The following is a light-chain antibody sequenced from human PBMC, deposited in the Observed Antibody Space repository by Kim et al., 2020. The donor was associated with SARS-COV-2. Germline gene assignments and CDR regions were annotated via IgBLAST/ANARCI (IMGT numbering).Light chain of an antibody. V-gene: IGKV3-15*01. CDR2: GAS. Sequence: EIVMTQSPATLSVSPGGRATLSCRASESVSSHLAWYQQTPGQAPRLLIYGASTRATSIPARFSGSGSGTEFTLTISSLQSEDFAIYYCQHYNDWTMYTFGQGTKLEI. J-gene: IGKJ2*01. CDR3: QHYNDWTMYT. CDR1: ESVSSH.